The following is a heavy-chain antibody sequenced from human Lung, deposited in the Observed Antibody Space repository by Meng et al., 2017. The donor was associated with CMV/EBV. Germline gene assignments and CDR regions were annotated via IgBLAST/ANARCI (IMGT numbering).Heavy chain of an antibody. D-gene: IGHD5-12*01. V-gene: IGHV4-39*07. CDR1: GGSLSRRRYY. CDR3: ARGSGSFYNWFDP. Sequence: QLQMQESGPGLVXXXXXLXLIXTGSGGSLSRRRYYWGWIRQPPGKGLEWIGSINYSGSIYQNPSLKSRVTISVDTSKNQFSLKVRSVTAADTAVYYCARGSGSFYNWFDPWRQGTLVTVSS. CDR2: INYSGSI. J-gene: IGHJ5*02.